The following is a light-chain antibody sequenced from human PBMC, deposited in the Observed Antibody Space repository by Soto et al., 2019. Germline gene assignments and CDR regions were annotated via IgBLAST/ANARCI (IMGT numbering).Light chain of an antibody. V-gene: IGLV2-14*03. J-gene: IGLJ1*01. CDR2: EVS. CDR3: SSYTISSTYL. Sequence: QSALTQPASVSGSPGQSITISCNGTSSDIGGFNYVSWYQQHPGKAPTLIIYEVSDRPSGVSNRFSGSKSGNTASLTISGLQAEDEADYYCSSYTISSTYLFGTGTKVTVL. CDR1: SSDIGGFNY.